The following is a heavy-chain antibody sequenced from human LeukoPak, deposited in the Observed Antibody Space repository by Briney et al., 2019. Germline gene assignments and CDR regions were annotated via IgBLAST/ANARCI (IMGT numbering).Heavy chain of an antibody. CDR3: ARELRDSSGWYVPFDY. V-gene: IGHV3-48*03. CDR2: ISSSGSTI. J-gene: IGHJ4*02. CDR1: GFTFSSYE. Sequence: GGSLRLSCAASGFTFSSYEMNWVRQAPGKGLEWVSYISSSGSTIYYADSVKGRFTISRDNAKNSLYLQMNSLRAEDTAVYYCARELRDSSGWYVPFDYWGQGTLVTVSS. D-gene: IGHD6-19*01.